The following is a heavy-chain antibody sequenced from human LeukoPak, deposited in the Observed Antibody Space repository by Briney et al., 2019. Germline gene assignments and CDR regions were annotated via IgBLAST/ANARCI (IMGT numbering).Heavy chain of an antibody. D-gene: IGHD3-16*01. J-gene: IGHJ6*04. Sequence: HPGGSLRLSCAASGFMFSSYSMNWVRQAPGKGLDWVSYISSRGGTTYYADSVRGRFTVSRDNGKNLVFLHMKGLRDEDTAIYYCARVQGECNVTTCLVRNVDAWGKGTAVSVSS. CDR2: ISSRGGTT. CDR3: ARVQGECNVTTCLVRNVDA. V-gene: IGHV3-48*02. CDR1: GFMFSSYS.